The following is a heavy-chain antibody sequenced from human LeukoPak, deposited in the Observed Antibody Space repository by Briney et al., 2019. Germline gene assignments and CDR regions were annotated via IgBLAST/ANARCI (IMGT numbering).Heavy chain of an antibody. V-gene: IGHV3-30*18. CDR2: ISDDGRNK. CDR1: GFTFNNYG. D-gene: IGHD6-13*01. J-gene: IGHJ4*02. CDR3: AKDRETTASGTFDF. Sequence: PGGSLRLSCAASGFTFNNYGMHYVRQAPGKGLEWVAAISDDGRNKNYADSVKGRFTISRDNSNNTLYLQMNSLRAEDTGVYFCAKDRETTASGTFDFRGQGTLVTVSS.